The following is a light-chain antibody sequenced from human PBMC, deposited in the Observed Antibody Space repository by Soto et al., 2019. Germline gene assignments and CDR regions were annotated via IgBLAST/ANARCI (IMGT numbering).Light chain of an antibody. Sequence: VVMTHSPLSLPVTLGQPASISCVSKDILVYSDGSTYLNWFQQRPGQSPRRLIYKVSNRDSGVPDRFSGSGSGTDVTLKISRVEAEDVGVYYCRQFTHWPWTFGQGTKVDIK. CDR1: DILVYSDGSTY. V-gene: IGKV2-30*01. CDR2: KVS. CDR3: RQFTHWPWT. J-gene: IGKJ1*01.